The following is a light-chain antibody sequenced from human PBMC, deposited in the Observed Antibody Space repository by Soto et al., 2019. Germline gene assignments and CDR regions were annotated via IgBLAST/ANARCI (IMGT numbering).Light chain of an antibody. J-gene: IGKJ3*01. Sequence: EVVLTQSPATLSVSPGEGATLSCRASQSIGNYLAWYQQKPGQAPRLLIYATSNRATGIPARFSGSGSGTDFILTISRLAAEYFVVYYCQQSTSCPATFGPGTKVEIK. CDR3: QQSTSCPAT. CDR1: QSIGNY. CDR2: ATS. V-gene: IGKV3-11*01.